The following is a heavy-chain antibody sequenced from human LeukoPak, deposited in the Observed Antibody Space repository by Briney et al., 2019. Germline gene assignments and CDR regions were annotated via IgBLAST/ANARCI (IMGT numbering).Heavy chain of an antibody. CDR1: GGTFSSYA. CDR3: ARVMVYDFWSGSNYYYMDV. J-gene: IGHJ6*03. V-gene: IGHV1-69*05. Sequence: SVKVSCKASGGTFSSYAISWVRQAPGQGLEWMGGIIPIFGTANYAQKFQGRVTITTDEPTSTAYMELSSLRSEDTAVYYCARVMVYDFWSGSNYYYMDVWGKGTTVTVSS. CDR2: IIPIFGTA. D-gene: IGHD3-3*01.